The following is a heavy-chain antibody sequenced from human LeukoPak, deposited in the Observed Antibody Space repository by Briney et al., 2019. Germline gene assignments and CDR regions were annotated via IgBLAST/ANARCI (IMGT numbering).Heavy chain of an antibody. J-gene: IGHJ5*02. CDR1: GGSISSGGYY. V-gene: IGHV4-31*03. CDR2: IYYSGST. CDR3: ARERSNYEPGGLFDP. Sequence: SQTLTLTCTVSGGSISSGGYYWSWIRQHPGKGLEWIGYIYYSGSTYYNPSLKSRVTISVDTSKNQFSLKLSSVTAADTAVYYCARERSNYEPGGLFDPWGQGTLVTVSS. D-gene: IGHD4-11*01.